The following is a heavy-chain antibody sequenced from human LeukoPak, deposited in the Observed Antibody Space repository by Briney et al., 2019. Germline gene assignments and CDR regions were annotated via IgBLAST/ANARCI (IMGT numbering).Heavy chain of an antibody. CDR2: ISAYNGNT. CDR1: GYTFTSYG. Sequence: ASVKVSCKASGYTFTSYGISWVRQAPGQGLEWMGWISAYNGNTNYAQKFQGRVTMTRNTSISTAYMELSSLRSEDTAVYYCARPGGTWGQGTLVTVSS. D-gene: IGHD1-7*01. CDR3: ARPGGT. J-gene: IGHJ4*02. V-gene: IGHV1-18*01.